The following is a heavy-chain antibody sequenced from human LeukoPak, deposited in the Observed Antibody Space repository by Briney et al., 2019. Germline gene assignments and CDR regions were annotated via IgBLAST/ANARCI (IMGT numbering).Heavy chain of an antibody. CDR1: GYIFTSYD. D-gene: IGHD3-3*01. V-gene: IGHV1-8*01. Sequence: GASVKVSCKASGYIFTSYDINWVRQATGQGLEWMGWMNPNSGNTGYAQKFQGRVTMTRNTSISTAYMELSSLRSEDTAVYYCARGPYYDFWSGYYNFGGSYGMDVWGQGTTVTVSS. CDR3: ARGPYYDFWSGYYNFGGSYGMDV. CDR2: MNPNSGNT. J-gene: IGHJ6*02.